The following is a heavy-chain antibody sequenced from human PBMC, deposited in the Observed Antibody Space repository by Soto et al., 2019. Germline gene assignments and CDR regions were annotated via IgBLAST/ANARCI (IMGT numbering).Heavy chain of an antibody. J-gene: IGHJ4*01. V-gene: IGHV3-30-3*02. CDR2: ISYDGGNK. D-gene: IGHD1-26*01. CDR3: AKAPIDGAPTLDY. Sequence: GVRQAPGKGLEWVAVISYDGGNKYYADSVKGRFTISRDNSKNALSLQMNSLRAEDTAVSYCAKAPIDGAPTLDYWGHRTLVTVSS.